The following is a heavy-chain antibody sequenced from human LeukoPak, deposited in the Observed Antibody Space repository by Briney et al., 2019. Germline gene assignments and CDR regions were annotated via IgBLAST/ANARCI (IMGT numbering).Heavy chain of an antibody. CDR1: GYSISSGYY. CDR3: ARLCSFLEWLCPPFDY. Sequence: SETLSLTCAVPGYSISSGYYWGWIRQPPGKGLEWIGSIYHSGSTYHNPSLKSRVTISVDTSKNQFSLKLSSVTAADTAVYYCARLCSFLEWLCPPFDYWGQGTLVTVSS. D-gene: IGHD3-3*01. J-gene: IGHJ4*02. V-gene: IGHV4-38-2*01. CDR2: IYHSGST.